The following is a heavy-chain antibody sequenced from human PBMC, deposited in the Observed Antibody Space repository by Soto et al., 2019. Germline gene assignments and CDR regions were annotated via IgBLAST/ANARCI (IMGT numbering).Heavy chain of an antibody. V-gene: IGHV1-24*01. D-gene: IGHD1-26*01. CDR1: GYTLTELS. CDR3: ATDSGSYYQAPFFDY. J-gene: IGHJ4*02. CDR2: FDPEDGET. Sequence: GASVKVSCNVSGYTLTELSMHWVRQAPGKGLEWMGGFDPEDGETIYAQKFQGRVTMTEDTSTDTAYMELSSLRSEDTAVYYCATDSGSYYQAPFFDYWGQGTLVTVSS.